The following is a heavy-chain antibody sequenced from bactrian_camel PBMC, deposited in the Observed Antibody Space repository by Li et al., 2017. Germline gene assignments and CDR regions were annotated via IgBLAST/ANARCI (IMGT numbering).Heavy chain of an antibody. D-gene: IGHD6*01. CDR2: INSGGGST. J-gene: IGHJ7*01. V-gene: IGHV3S1*01. CDR1: GFRFSSYW. Sequence: HVQLVESGGGLVQPGGSLRLSCIASGFRFSSYWMYWVRQAPGKGLEWVSAINSGGGSTYYADSVKGRFTISRDNTNGTVYLELNSLKTEDTAVYYCAKAVDGGYGGSWLSHYGMDHWGKGTQVTVS.